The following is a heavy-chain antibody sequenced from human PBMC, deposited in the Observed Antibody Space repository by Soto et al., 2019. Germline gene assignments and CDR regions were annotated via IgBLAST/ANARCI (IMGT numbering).Heavy chain of an antibody. J-gene: IGHJ5*02. D-gene: IGHD6-13*01. CDR1: GRSISSYY. Sequence: PSETLSLTCPVSGRSISSYYWSWIRQPPGKGLEWVGYIYYSGSTNYNPSLKSRVTISVDTSKNQFSLKLSSVTAADTAVYYCARLTKIAAAVYWFDPWGQGTLVTVS. CDR3: ARLTKIAAAVYWFDP. CDR2: IYYSGST. V-gene: IGHV4-59*08.